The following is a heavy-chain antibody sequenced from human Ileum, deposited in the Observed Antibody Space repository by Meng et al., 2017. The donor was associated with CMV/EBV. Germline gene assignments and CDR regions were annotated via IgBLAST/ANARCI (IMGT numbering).Heavy chain of an antibody. CDR2: IDNNTGNP. V-gene: IGHV7-4-1*02. D-gene: IGHD1-26*01. Sequence: QGHPLQSESELKKPGAPVNVSCKTSGYTFTSNNIIWVRQAPGRGPEWMGWIDNNTGNPTYAQDFTGRFVFSLDTSVNTAYLQISSLKAEDTAVYYCARDGLSGRYFDYWGQGTLVTVSS. J-gene: IGHJ4*02. CDR3: ARDGLSGRYFDY. CDR1: GYTFTSNN.